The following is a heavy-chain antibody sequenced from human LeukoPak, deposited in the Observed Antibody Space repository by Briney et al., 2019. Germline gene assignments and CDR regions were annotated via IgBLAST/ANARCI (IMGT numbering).Heavy chain of an antibody. CDR3: ARGGAYYYNSPADY. CDR1: GGSVSSSIYY. CDR2: IYYSGST. D-gene: IGHD3-22*01. V-gene: IGHV4-39*07. Sequence: SETLSLTCTVSGGSVSSSIYYWGWIRQPPGKGLEWIGSIYYSGSTSYNPSLKSRVAISVDTSKNQFSLKLSSVTAADTAVYFCARGGAYYYNSPADYWGQGTLVTVSS. J-gene: IGHJ4*02.